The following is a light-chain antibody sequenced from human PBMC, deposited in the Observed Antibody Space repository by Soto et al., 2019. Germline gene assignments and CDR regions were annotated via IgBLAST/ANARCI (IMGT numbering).Light chain of an antibody. V-gene: IGLV2-14*01. CDR2: EVS. CDR3: SSYTGSSTLV. Sequence: QSGLTQPASVSGSPGQSITISCTGTSSDVGGYNYVSWYQQHPGKAPKLMIYEVSNRPSGVSNRFSGSKSGNTASLTISGLQADDEADYYCSSYTGSSTLVFGGGTKVTVL. J-gene: IGLJ3*02. CDR1: SSDVGGYNY.